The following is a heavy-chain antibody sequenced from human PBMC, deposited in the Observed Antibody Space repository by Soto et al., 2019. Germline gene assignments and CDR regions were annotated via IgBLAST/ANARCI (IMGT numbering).Heavy chain of an antibody. D-gene: IGHD5-12*01. CDR2: IHFNGNT. J-gene: IGHJ4*02. CDR3: AREGNLGRWLQPLDY. CDR1: GASISSNF. Sequence: SETLSLTCSVSGASISSNFWSWVRQPPGKGLEWIGNIHFNGNTKYNPSLKSRVTMSVDTSKNHFSLRLISVTAADTAIYFCAREGNLGRWLQPLDYWGQGTLVTVSS. V-gene: IGHV4-59*01.